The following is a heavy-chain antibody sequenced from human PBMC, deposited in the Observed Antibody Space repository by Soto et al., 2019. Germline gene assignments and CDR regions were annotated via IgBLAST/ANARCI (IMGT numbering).Heavy chain of an antibody. CDR2: INPSGGST. J-gene: IGHJ6*02. Sequence: ASGEVCGEASGYTFTSYYMHWVRQAPGQGLEWMGIINPSGGSTSYAQKFQGGVTMTRDTSTSTVYMELSSLRSEDTAVYYCARAKRYDYVWGSYAPYYYYGMHVWGQGPTVTLSS. CDR1: GYTFTSYY. V-gene: IGHV1-46*01. CDR3: ARAKRYDYVWGSYAPYYYYGMHV. D-gene: IGHD3-16*01.